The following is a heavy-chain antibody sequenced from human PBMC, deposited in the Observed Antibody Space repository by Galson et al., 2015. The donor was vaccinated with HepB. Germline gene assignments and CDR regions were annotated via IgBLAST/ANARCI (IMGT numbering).Heavy chain of an antibody. D-gene: IGHD1-26*01. V-gene: IGHV3-23*01. CDR2: ISGSGGNT. CDR3: ARDLVGAASYYYYYGMDV. J-gene: IGHJ6*02. Sequence: SLRLACAASGFTFSSYSMNWVRQAPGKGLEWVSAISGSGGNTYYADSVKGRFTISRDNSKNTLYLQMNSLRAEDTAVYYCARDLVGAASYYYYYGMDVWGQGTTVTVSS. CDR1: GFTFSSYS.